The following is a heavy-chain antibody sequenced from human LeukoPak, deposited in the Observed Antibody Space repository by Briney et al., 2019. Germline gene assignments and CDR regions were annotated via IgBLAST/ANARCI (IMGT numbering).Heavy chain of an antibody. D-gene: IGHD3-10*01. CDR1: GYTFTSYG. V-gene: IGHV1-18*01. CDR3: ARDLYYYGSGSYFGGY. Sequence: GASVKVSCKASGYTFTSYGISWVRQAPGQGLEWMGWISAYNGNTNYAQKLQGRVTMTTDTSTSTAYMELRSLRSEDTAVCYCARDLYYYGSGSYFGGYWGQGTLVTVSS. J-gene: IGHJ4*02. CDR2: ISAYNGNT.